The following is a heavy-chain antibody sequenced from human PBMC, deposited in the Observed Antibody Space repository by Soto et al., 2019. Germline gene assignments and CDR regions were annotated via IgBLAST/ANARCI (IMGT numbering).Heavy chain of an antibody. D-gene: IGHD2-2*01. CDR1: GFTSSDYY. CDR2: ISSGGSTI. CDR3: AREDIVVVPAANYGMDV. J-gene: IGHJ6*02. V-gene: IGHV3-11*01. Sequence: GGSLRLSCAASGFTSSDYYMSWIRQAPGKGLEWISYISSGGSTIYYADSVKGRFTISRDNAKNSLYLQMNSLRAEDTAVYYCAREDIVVVPAANYGMDVWGQGTTVTVSS.